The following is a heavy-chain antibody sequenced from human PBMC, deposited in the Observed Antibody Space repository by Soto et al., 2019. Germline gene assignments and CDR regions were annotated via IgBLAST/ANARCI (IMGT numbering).Heavy chain of an antibody. D-gene: IGHD2-15*01. CDR2: IETGRRAI. CDR3: ARDRSGGAFDI. Sequence: EVQLVESGGGLVQPGGSLRLSCVASGFTFSGYAMNWVRQAPGKGLEWLSFIETGRRAIHLADSVRGRFTISRDNAKNSLDLQMNILRDEDTAVYYGARDRSGGAFDIWGQGTMVTVSS. J-gene: IGHJ3*02. CDR1: GFTFSGYA. V-gene: IGHV3-48*02.